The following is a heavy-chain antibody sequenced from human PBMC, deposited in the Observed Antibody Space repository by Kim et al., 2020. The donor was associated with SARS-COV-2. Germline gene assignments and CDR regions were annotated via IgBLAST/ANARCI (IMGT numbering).Heavy chain of an antibody. Sequence: YAQGFTGRFVFSLDTSVSTAYLQISSLKAEDTAVYYCAREGGGYSSSWYFWGQGTLVTVSS. J-gene: IGHJ4*02. V-gene: IGHV7-4-1*02. CDR3: AREGGGYSSSWYF. D-gene: IGHD6-13*01.